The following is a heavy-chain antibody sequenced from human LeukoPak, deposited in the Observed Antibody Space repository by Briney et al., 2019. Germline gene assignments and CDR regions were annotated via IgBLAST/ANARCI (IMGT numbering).Heavy chain of an antibody. Sequence: GGSLRLSCAAPGFTFNNYAMSWVRQAPGKGLEWVSVISGSGGSTYYADCVRGRFTISRDNSKNTLFLQMNSLRAEDAAVYYCAKLDPSGWYFDYWGQGTLVTVSS. V-gene: IGHV3-23*01. D-gene: IGHD6-19*01. CDR3: AKLDPSGWYFDY. CDR2: ISGSGGST. J-gene: IGHJ4*02. CDR1: GFTFNNYA.